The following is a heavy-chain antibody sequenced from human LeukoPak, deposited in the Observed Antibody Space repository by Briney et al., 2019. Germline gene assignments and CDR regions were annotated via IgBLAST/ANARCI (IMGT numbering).Heavy chain of an antibody. Sequence: TGGSLRLSCAVSGITLSNYGMSWVRQAPGKGLEWVAGISDSGGRTNYADSVKGRFTISRDNPKNTLYLQMNSLRAEDTAVYYCARGTMVRGPLVYWGQGTLVTVSS. V-gene: IGHV3-23*01. CDR1: GITLSNYG. CDR3: ARGTMVRGPLVY. CDR2: ISDSGGRT. D-gene: IGHD3-10*01. J-gene: IGHJ4*02.